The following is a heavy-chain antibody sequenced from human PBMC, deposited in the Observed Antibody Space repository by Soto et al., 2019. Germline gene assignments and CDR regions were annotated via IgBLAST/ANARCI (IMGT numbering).Heavy chain of an antibody. CDR2: IYYSGTT. V-gene: IGHV4-28*01. Sequence: QVQLQESGPGLVKPSDTLSLTCAVSGYSISSSNWWGGIRQPPGKGLEWIGYIYYSGTTYYNPSLKSRVTMSVDTSKNQFSLKLTSVTAVDPAVYYCARREIQGPIDYWGQGTLVTVSS. CDR3: ARREIQGPIDY. CDR1: GYSISSSNW. D-gene: IGHD1-26*01. J-gene: IGHJ4*02.